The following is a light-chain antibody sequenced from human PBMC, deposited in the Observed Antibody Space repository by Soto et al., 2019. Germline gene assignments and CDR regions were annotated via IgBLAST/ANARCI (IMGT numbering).Light chain of an antibody. J-gene: IGKJ5*01. V-gene: IGKV3-15*01. CDR2: HTS. CDR3: QQYNNWPPIT. Sequence: EIVMTQSPDTLSVSPGERATLSCRASQSISSNLAWYQQKPGQAPRLLIYHTSTRATGIPARFSGSGSGTEFTLTIRSLQSEDFAVYYCQQYNNWPPITFGQGTRLDIK. CDR1: QSISSN.